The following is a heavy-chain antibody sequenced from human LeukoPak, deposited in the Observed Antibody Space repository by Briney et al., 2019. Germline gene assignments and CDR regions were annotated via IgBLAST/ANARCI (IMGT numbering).Heavy chain of an antibody. Sequence: GGSLRLSCAASGFTFSSYAMHWVRQAPGKGLEWVAVISYDGSNKYYADSVKGRFTISRDNSKNTLYLQMNSLRSDDTAVCYCAKSPHILTGENFDYWGQGTLLTVSS. D-gene: IGHD3-9*01. CDR2: ISYDGSNK. CDR1: GFTFSSYA. CDR3: AKSPHILTGENFDY. J-gene: IGHJ4*02. V-gene: IGHV3-30*04.